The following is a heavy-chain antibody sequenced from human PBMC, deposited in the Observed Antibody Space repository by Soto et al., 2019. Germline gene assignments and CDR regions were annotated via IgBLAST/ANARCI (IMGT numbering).Heavy chain of an antibody. CDR3: ARDHRPSTRPGGYYYYMEV. V-gene: IGHV4-31*03. Sequence: SETLSLTCTVSGGSISSGGYYWSWIRQHPGKGLEWIGYIYYSGSTYYNPSLKSRVTISVDTSKNQFSLKLSSVTAADTAVYYCARDHRPSTRPGGYYYYMEVWGKGNTVSVSS. CDR1: GGSISSGGYY. CDR2: IYYSGST. J-gene: IGHJ6*03. D-gene: IGHD2-2*01.